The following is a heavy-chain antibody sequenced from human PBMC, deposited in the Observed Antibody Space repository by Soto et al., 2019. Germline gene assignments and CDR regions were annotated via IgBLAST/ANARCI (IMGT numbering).Heavy chain of an antibody. J-gene: IGHJ4*02. V-gene: IGHV3-23*01. CDR1: GLTFSNYA. CDR3: AYDRGELSLFGLGYFDY. Sequence: HPGGSLRLSCAASGLTFSNYAMAWVRQAPGKGLEWVSSISGSGGSTYYADSVKGRFTISRDNSKNTLYLQMNSLRAEDTAVYYCAYDRGELSLFGLGYFDYWGQGTLVTVSS. D-gene: IGHD3-16*02. CDR2: ISGSGGST.